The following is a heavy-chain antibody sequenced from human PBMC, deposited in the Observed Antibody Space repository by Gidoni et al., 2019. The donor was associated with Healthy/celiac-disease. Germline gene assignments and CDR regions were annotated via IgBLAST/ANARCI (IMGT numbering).Heavy chain of an antibody. J-gene: IGHJ5*02. CDR1: GGTFSSYA. D-gene: IGHD3-3*01. V-gene: IGHV1-69*06. Sequence: QVQLVQSGAEVKKPGSSVKVSCTASGGTFSSYAISWVRQAPGQGLEWMGGIIPIFGTANYAQKFQGRVTITADKSTSTAYMELSSLRSEDTAVYYCARDRDTIFGVVTSNWFDPWGQGTLVTVSS. CDR2: IIPIFGTA. CDR3: ARDRDTIFGVVTSNWFDP.